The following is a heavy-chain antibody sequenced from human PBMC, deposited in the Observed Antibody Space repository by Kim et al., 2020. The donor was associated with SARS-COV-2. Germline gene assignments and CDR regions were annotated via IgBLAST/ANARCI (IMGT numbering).Heavy chain of an antibody. D-gene: IGHD6-19*01. J-gene: IGHJ4*02. CDR3: AKRGRGWLPSDY. CDR2: ISDNVGNT. Sequence: GGSLRLSCAASGFTFSTYALSWVRQAPGKGLEWVSTISDNVGNTYYSDSVKGRFTISRDNSKSTLYLQMNSLRADDTAIYFCAKRGRGWLPSDYWGQGTLVTVSS. CDR1: GFTFSTYA. V-gene: IGHV3-23*01.